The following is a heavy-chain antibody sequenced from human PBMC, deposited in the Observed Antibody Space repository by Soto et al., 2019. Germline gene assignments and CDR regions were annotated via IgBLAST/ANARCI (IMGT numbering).Heavy chain of an antibody. CDR2: IKQDGSEK. D-gene: IGHD7-27*01. V-gene: IGHV3-7*03. CDR1: GFTFSSYW. CDR3: ARQGSKNDQLGFRAFDI. J-gene: IGHJ3*02. Sequence: GGSLRLSCAASGFTFSSYWMSWVRQAPGKGLEWVANIKQDGSEKYYVDSVKGRFTISRDNAKNSLYLQMNSLRAEDTAVYYCARQGSKNDQLGFRAFDIWGQGTMVTVSS.